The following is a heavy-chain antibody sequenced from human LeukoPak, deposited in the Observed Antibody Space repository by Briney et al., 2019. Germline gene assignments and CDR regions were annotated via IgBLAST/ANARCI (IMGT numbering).Heavy chain of an antibody. Sequence: GSLRLSCAASGFTFSSYAMSWVRQAPGKGLEWIGRIYTSGSTNYNPSLKSRVTMSVDTSKNQFSLKLSSLTAADTAVYYCARVAQNLERIAVAGTSEWRANWYFDLWGRGTLVTVSS. CDR1: GFTFSSYA. V-gene: IGHV4-59*10. D-gene: IGHD6-19*01. J-gene: IGHJ2*01. CDR2: IYTSGST. CDR3: ARVAQNLERIAVAGTSEWRANWYFDL.